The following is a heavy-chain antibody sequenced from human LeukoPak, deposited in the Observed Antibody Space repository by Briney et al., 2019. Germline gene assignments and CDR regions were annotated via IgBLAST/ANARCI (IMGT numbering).Heavy chain of an antibody. D-gene: IGHD3-16*01. CDR2: IAGSDTTT. CDR3: TTLAYPLAS. J-gene: IGHJ4*02. CDR1: GFAFSAYE. V-gene: IGHV3-48*03. Sequence: GGSLRLSCAASGFAFSAYEMNWVRQAPGKGLEWVSYIAGSDTTTYYADSVRGRFTIARDNAKSSLYLQMNSLRAEDTALYYCTTLAYPLASWGEGTLAT.